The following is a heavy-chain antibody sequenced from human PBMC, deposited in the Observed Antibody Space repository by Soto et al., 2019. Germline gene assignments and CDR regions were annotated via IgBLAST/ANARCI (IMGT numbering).Heavy chain of an antibody. D-gene: IGHD4-17*01. CDR2: ISYDGSNK. CDR3: ASLRGDYRNNCYYGMDV. CDR1: GFTFSSYA. J-gene: IGHJ6*02. V-gene: IGHV3-30-3*01. Sequence: GGSLRLSCAASGFTFSSYAMHWVRQAPGKGLEWVAVISYDGSNKYYADSVKGRFTISRDNSKNTLYLQMNSLRAEDTAVYYCASLRGDYRNNCYYGMDVWGQGTTVTVSS.